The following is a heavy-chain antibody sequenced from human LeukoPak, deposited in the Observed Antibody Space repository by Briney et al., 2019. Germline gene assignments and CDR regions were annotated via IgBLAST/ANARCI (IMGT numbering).Heavy chain of an antibody. Sequence: PSETLSLTCTVSGGSISGYFWSWIRQPAGKGLEWIGRIYTSGSTKYNPSLKSRLTMSVDTSKNQFSLKLSSVTAADTAVYYCARGDDHKDIHYYYMDVWGKGTTVTISS. CDR1: GGSISGYF. V-gene: IGHV4-4*07. J-gene: IGHJ6*03. CDR3: ARGDDHKDIHYYYMDV. CDR2: IYTSGST. D-gene: IGHD2-15*01.